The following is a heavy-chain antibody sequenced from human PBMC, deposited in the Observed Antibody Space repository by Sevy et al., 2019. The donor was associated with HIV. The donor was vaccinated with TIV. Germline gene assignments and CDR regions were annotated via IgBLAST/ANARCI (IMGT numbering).Heavy chain of an antibody. Sequence: GGSLRLSCTASGFTFGDYAMSWCRQAPGKGLEWVGFIRSKTYGGTTEYAASAKGRFTISRDDSKSIAYLQMNSLKTEDTAVYYCTRVRGTISPYNYYGMDVWGQGTTVTVSS. V-gene: IGHV3-49*03. CDR3: TRVRGTISPYNYYGMDV. CDR2: IRSKTYGGTT. CDR1: GFTFGDYA. D-gene: IGHD3-10*01. J-gene: IGHJ6*02.